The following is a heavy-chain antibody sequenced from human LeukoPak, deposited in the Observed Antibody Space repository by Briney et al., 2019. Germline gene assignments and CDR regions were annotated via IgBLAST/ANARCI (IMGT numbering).Heavy chain of an antibody. Sequence: GGALRLSCAASGFTFTTFSTHSMNWVRQAPGKGVEWLSYISDTGGTTYYADSLQGRFTISRDDAKNSLYLHMSSLRADDTAIYYCAADGVGVLPGDALDIWGQGTKVTVSS. V-gene: IGHV3-48*01. CDR3: AADGVGVLPGDALDI. D-gene: IGHD1-26*01. CDR1: GFTFTTFSTHS. J-gene: IGHJ3*02. CDR2: ISDTGGTT.